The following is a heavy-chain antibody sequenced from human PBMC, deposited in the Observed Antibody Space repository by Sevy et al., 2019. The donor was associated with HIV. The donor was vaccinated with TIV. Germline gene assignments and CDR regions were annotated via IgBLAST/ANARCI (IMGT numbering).Heavy chain of an antibody. CDR3: TTVIPTLSGWAGY. D-gene: IGHD3-10*01. Sequence: GGSLRLSCAASGFTFSNAWMSWVRQAPGKGLEWVGRIKSKTDGGTTDYAAPVKGRFTISRDDSKNTLYLQMNSLKTDDTAGYYCTTVIPTLSGWAGYWGQGTLVTVSS. CDR2: IKSKTDGGTT. V-gene: IGHV3-15*01. CDR1: GFTFSNAW. J-gene: IGHJ4*02.